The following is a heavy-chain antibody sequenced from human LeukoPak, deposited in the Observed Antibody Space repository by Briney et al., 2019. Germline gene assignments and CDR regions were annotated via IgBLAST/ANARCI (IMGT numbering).Heavy chain of an antibody. CDR2: ISAGNANT. V-gene: IGHV1-3*01. D-gene: IGHD6-19*01. Sequence: ASVKVSRKASGYTFISHTMHWVRQVPGQSLEWMGWISAGNANTKYSQKFQGRVTISRDTSASTVYMELSSLRSEDTAVYYCARESSGWVDDAFDIWGQGTIVIVSS. J-gene: IGHJ3*02. CDR3: ARESSGWVDDAFDI. CDR1: GYTFISHT.